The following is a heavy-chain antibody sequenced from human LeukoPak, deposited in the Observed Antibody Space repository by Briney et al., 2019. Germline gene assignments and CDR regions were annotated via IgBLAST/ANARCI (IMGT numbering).Heavy chain of an antibody. Sequence: GGSLRLSCAASGFTFRGYAMSWVRQAPGKGLQWGSAISGGGDTTYYADSVKGRFTISRDNSKNTVYLQMTSLRAEDSAVYYCAKPFRNGGVCYVNFFDYWGQGTQLTVSS. V-gene: IGHV3-23*01. CDR3: AKPFRNGGVCYVNFFDY. CDR1: GFTFRGYA. CDR2: ISGGGDTT. J-gene: IGHJ4*02. D-gene: IGHD2-8*02.